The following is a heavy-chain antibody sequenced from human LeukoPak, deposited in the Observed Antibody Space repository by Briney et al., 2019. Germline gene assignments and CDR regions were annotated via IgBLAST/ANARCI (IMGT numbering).Heavy chain of an antibody. CDR1: GGSFSGFY. CDR3: AGHQGVVDL. CDR2: INHSGST. V-gene: IGHV4-34*01. J-gene: IGHJ2*01. Sequence: PSETLSLTCAVYGGSFSGFYWSWIRQPPGKGLEWIGEINHSGSTNYNPSLKSRVTISVDTSKNQFSLKLSSVTAADTAVYYCAGHQGVVDLWGRGSLVTVSS. D-gene: IGHD3-3*01.